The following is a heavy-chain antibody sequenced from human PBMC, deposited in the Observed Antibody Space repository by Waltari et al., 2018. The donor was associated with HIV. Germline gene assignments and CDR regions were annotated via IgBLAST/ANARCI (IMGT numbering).Heavy chain of an antibody. CDR1: GITFNSAR. V-gene: IGHV3-15*07. D-gene: IGHD1-20*01. CDR2: IKSKDEGETT. CDR3: TTDYKD. J-gene: IGHJ4*02. Sequence: RVSCAVSGITFNSARMTWIRQAPGKGLEWVGRIKSKDEGETTDYGPLVKGRFTISRDNSKSTVYLQMNSLKVGDTATYFCTTDYKDWGQGTLVTVSS.